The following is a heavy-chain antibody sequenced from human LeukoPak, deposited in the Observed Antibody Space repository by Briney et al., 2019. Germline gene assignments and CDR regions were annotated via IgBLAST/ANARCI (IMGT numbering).Heavy chain of an antibody. D-gene: IGHD3-22*01. CDR1: GFTFSSYW. Sequence: HPGGSLRLSCAASGFTFSSYWMSWVRQAPGKGLEWVANIKQDGSEKYYVDSVKGRFTISRDNAKNSLYLQMNSLRAEDTAVYYCARDTYYYDSSGYPPLYYYYYYMGVWGKGTTVAVSS. V-gene: IGHV3-7*01. J-gene: IGHJ6*03. CDR2: IKQDGSEK. CDR3: ARDTYYYDSSGYPPLYYYYYYMGV.